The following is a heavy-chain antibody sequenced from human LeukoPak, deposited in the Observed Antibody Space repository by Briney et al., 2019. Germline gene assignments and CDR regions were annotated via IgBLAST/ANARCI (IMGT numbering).Heavy chain of an antibody. J-gene: IGHJ4*02. CDR1: GFTFSAYA. V-gene: IGHV3-15*01. Sequence: PGGSLRLSCAASGFTFSAYAMSWVRQAPGKGLEWVGRIKSKTDGGTTDYAAPVKGRFTISRDDSKNTLYLQMNSLKTEDTAVYYCTTENDYGDYAYWGQGTLVAVSS. CDR2: IKSKTDGGTT. D-gene: IGHD4-17*01. CDR3: TTENDYGDYAY.